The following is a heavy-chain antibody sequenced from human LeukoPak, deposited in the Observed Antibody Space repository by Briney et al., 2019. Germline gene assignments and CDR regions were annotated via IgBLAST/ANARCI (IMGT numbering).Heavy chain of an antibody. CDR1: GFTFSDYS. Sequence: GGSLRLSCAASGFTFSDYSMNWVRQAPGKGLEWISYIGGRGDGISYAVSVKGRFIVSRDNAKNSLFLQTNRLRGEDTAIYFCAREIPGRIAADCWGQGTLVTVSS. J-gene: IGHJ4*02. V-gene: IGHV3-48*01. CDR3: AREIPGRIAADC. CDR2: IGGRGDGI. D-gene: IGHD2-15*01.